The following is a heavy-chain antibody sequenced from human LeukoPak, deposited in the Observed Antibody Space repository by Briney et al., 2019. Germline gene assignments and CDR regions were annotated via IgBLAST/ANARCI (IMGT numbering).Heavy chain of an antibody. V-gene: IGHV1-2*02. CDR1: GYTFTGYY. Sequence: ASVKVSCEASGYTFTGYYIHWVRQAPGQGLEWMEWINPNSGGTNYAQKFQGRVTMTRDTSISTAYMELSRLRSDDTAVYYCARDRSITIFGVDQNWFDPWGQGTLVTVSS. J-gene: IGHJ5*02. CDR3: ARDRSITIFGVDQNWFDP. D-gene: IGHD3-3*01. CDR2: INPNSGGT.